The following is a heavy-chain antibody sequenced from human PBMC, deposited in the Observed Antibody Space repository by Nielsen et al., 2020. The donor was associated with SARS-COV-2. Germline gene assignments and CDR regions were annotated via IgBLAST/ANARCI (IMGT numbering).Heavy chain of an antibody. J-gene: IGHJ4*02. D-gene: IGHD4-17*01. V-gene: IGHV3-23*03. CDR2: IFSGGSTT. Sequence: GESLKISCAASGFTFNNYAMSWVRRAPGKGLEWVSVIFSGGSTTYYAESVKGRFTISRDNSWDTLYLRMRDLTAEDTAVYYCAKGGDYGDYYFDYWGQGTVVTVSS. CDR3: AKGGDYGDYYFDY. CDR1: GFTFNNYA.